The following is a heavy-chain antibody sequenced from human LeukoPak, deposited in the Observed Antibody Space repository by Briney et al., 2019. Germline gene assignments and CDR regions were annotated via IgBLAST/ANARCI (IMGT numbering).Heavy chain of an antibody. CDR3: ARDRYVGSSYEMDV. CDR2: IIPIFGTA. V-gene: IGHV1-69*01. D-gene: IGHD6-13*01. Sequence: GSSVKVSCKASGGTFSSYAISWVRQAPGQGLEWMGGIIPIFGTANYAQKLQGRVTITADESTSTAYMELSSLRSEDTAVYYCARDRYVGSSYEMDVWGKGTTVTVSS. J-gene: IGHJ6*04. CDR1: GGTFSSYA.